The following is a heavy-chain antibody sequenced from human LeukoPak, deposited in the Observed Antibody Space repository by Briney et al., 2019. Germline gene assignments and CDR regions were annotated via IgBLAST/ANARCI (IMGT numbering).Heavy chain of an antibody. V-gene: IGHV1-18*01. D-gene: IGHD2-2*02. CDR2: ISAYNGNT. CDR1: GYTFTSYG. CDR3: ARDARGYCSSTSCYTTGP. Sequence: ASVKVSCKASGYTFTSYGISWARQAPGQGLEWMGWISAYNGNTNYAQKLQGRVAMTTDTSTSTAYMELRSLRSDDTAVYYCARDARGYCSSTSCYTTGPWGQGTLVTVSS. J-gene: IGHJ5*02.